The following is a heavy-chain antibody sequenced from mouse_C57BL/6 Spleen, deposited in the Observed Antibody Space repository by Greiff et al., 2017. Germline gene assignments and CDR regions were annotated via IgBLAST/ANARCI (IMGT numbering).Heavy chain of an antibody. Sequence: VMLVESGPGLVAPSQCLSISCTVSGFSLTSYGVDWVRQPPGKGLEWLGVIWGGGSTSYNSALMSRLSISKDNSKSQVILKMNSQQTDDTAMYYGAERNCGGSEAMDYWGQGTSVTVSS. D-gene: IGHD1-1*02. J-gene: IGHJ4*01. CDR2: IWGGGST. V-gene: IGHV2-9*01. CDR3: AERNCGGSEAMDY. CDR1: GFSLTSYG.